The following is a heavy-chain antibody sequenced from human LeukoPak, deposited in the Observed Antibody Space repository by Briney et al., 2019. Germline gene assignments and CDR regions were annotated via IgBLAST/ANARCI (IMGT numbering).Heavy chain of an antibody. CDR1: GFTFSSYA. D-gene: IGHD3-22*01. CDR2: ISGSGGST. CDR3: AKDLTLVVSGYFDY. V-gene: IGHV3-23*01. J-gene: IGHJ4*02. Sequence: GGSLRLSCAASGFTFSSYAMSWVRQAPGKGLEWVSAISGSGGSTYYADSVKGRFAISRDNSKNTLYLQMNSLRAEDTAVYYCAKDLTLVVSGYFDYWGQGTLVTVSS.